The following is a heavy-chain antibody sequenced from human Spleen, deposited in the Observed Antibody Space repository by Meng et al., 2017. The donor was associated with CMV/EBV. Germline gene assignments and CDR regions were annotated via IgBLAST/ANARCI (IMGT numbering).Heavy chain of an antibody. CDR1: GTSITSNTYF. J-gene: IGHJ5*02. D-gene: IGHD1-26*01. CDR3: VSHYSGSYYGWFDP. CDR2: ISYGGIT. V-gene: IGHV4-39*06. Sequence: SETLSLTCTVSGTSITSNTYFWDWIRQPPGKGLEWIGSISYGGITYYNSSLKSRVTISVDTSKSQLTLKLSSVTAADTAVYYCVSHYSGSYYGWFDPWGQGTLVTVSS.